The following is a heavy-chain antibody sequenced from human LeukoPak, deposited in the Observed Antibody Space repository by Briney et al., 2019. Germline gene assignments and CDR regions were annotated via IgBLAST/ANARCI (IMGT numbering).Heavy chain of an antibody. Sequence: GGSLRLSCAASGFTFSDYYMSWIRQAPGKGLEWVSYISSSGSTIYYADSVKGRFTISRDNAKNSLYLQMNSLRAEDTAVCYCARPDYMYYDYVLGGAFDIWGQGTMVTVSS. CDR1: GFTFSDYY. V-gene: IGHV3-11*01. CDR2: ISSSGSTI. CDR3: ARPDYMYYDYVLGGAFDI. J-gene: IGHJ3*02. D-gene: IGHD3-16*01.